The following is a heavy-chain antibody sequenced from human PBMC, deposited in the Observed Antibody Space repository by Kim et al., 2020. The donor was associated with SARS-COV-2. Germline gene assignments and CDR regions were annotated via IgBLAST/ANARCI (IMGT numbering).Heavy chain of an antibody. CDR1: GGSFSGYY. V-gene: IGHV4-34*01. CDR2: INHSGST. CDR3: ARVKVATGDY. Sequence: SETLSLTCAVYGGSFSGYYWSWIRQPPGKGLEWIGEINHSGSTNYNPSLKSRVTISVDTSKNQFSLKLSSVTAADTAVYYCARVKVATGDYWGQGTLVTV. D-gene: IGHD2-15*01. J-gene: IGHJ4*02.